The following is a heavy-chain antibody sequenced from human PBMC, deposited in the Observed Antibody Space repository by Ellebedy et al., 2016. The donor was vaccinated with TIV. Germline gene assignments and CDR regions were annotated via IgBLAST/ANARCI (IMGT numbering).Heavy chain of an antibody. Sequence: GGSLRLSXAASGFTFRNDWMHWVHQAPGKGLVWVSRINSDGSSTTYADSVKGRFTISRDNAKNTLYLQMNSLRVEDTAVYYCIRARPYCGGDCYSFGNWGQGSLVTVSS. CDR3: IRARPYCGGDCYSFGN. V-gene: IGHV3-74*01. CDR1: GFTFRNDW. CDR2: INSDGSST. J-gene: IGHJ4*02. D-gene: IGHD2-21*02.